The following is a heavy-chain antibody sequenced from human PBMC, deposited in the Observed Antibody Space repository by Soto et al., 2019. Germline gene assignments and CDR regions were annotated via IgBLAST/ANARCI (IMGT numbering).Heavy chain of an antibody. V-gene: IGHV1-2*04. D-gene: IGHD5-12*01. J-gene: IGHJ5*02. CDR1: GYTFTGYY. CDR2: INPNSGST. Sequence: QVQLVQSGAEVKKPGASVKVSCKASGYTFTGYYMHWVRQAPGQGLEWMGWINPNSGSTNYAQKFQGWVTMTRDTSISTAYMELSRLRSDDTAVYYCARATPAVVATKVGWFDPWGQGTLVTVSS. CDR3: ARATPAVVATKVGWFDP.